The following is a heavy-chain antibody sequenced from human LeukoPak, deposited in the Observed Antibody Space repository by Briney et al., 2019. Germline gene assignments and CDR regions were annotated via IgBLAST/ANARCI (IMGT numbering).Heavy chain of an antibody. CDR2: IYYSGST. J-gene: IGHJ5*02. CDR1: GGSISSHY. D-gene: IGHD3-3*01. Sequence: SETLSLTCTVSGGSISSHYWSWMRQPPGKGLEWIGYIYYSGSTNYNPSLKSRVTISVDTSKNQFSLKLSSVTAADTAVYYCARERFLERDNWFARCDQGTLVTVSS. CDR3: ARERFLERDNWFAR. V-gene: IGHV4-59*11.